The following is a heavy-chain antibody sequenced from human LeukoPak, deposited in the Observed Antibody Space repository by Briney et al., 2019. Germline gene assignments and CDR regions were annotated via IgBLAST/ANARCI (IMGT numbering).Heavy chain of an antibody. CDR3: ARLPDDYGDYYFDY. CDR1: GDSIGSYY. Sequence: KPSETLSLTCTVSGDSIGSYYWNWIRQPPGKGLEWIGYIYSSGSTNYNPSLKSRVTMSLDTSKNQFSLKLRSVTAADTAVYYCARLPDDYGDYYFDYWGQGTLVTVSS. CDR2: IYSSGST. D-gene: IGHD4-17*01. J-gene: IGHJ4*02. V-gene: IGHV4-59*08.